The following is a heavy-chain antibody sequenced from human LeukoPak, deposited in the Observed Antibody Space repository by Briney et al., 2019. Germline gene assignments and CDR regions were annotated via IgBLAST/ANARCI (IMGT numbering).Heavy chain of an antibody. Sequence: GESLNSSWKGSGSSFTSYWIGWVRPMPGEGLEWMGIIHPGDTDTIHRPSLPGQVTNSAAKSISPAYLQWSSLKASDTSMSYCARRRAGAGKRGDVNWFDPWGQGTLVTASS. V-gene: IGHV5-51*01. CDR3: ARRRAGAGKRGDVNWFDP. D-gene: IGHD6-13*01. CDR2: IHPGDTDT. CDR1: GSSFTSYW. J-gene: IGHJ5*02.